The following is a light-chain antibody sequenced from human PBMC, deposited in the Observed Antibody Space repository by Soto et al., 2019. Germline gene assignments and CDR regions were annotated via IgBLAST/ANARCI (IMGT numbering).Light chain of an antibody. V-gene: IGKV1-8*01. J-gene: IGKJ1*01. CDR2: AAS. CDR1: QTISSY. CDR3: QQYYSYLWT. Sequence: IQMTQSPSTLSGSVGDRVTITCRASQTISSYLAWYQQKPGKAPKLLIYAASTLQSGVPSRFSGSGSGTDFTLTISCLQSEDFATYYCQQYYSYLWTFGQGTKVEIK.